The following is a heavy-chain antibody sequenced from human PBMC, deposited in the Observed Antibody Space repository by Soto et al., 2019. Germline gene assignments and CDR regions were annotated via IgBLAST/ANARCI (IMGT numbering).Heavy chain of an antibody. CDR3: ARDLCGGDCYWDVGYYYYGMDV. J-gene: IGHJ6*02. CDR2: IWYDGSNK. Sequence: GGSLRLSCAASGFTFSSYGMHWVRQAPGKGLEWVAVIWYDGSNKYYADSVKGRFTISRDNSKNRLYLQMSSLRAEDTAVYYCARDLCGGDCYWDVGYYYYGMDVWGQGTTVTVSS. CDR1: GFTFSSYG. D-gene: IGHD2-21*02. V-gene: IGHV3-33*01.